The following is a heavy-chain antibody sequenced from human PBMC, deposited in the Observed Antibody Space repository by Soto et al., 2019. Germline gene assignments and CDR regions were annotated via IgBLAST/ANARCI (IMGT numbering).Heavy chain of an antibody. CDR3: ARDRLVTEGYYYYYYMEV. CDR2: INPNSGGT. Sequence: ASVKVSCKASGYTFTGYYMHWVRQAPGQGLEWMGWINPNSGGTNYAQKFQGWVTMTRDTSISTAYMELSRLRSDDTAVYYCARDRLVTEGYYYYYYMEVWGRGTTVTVSS. D-gene: IGHD3-9*01. J-gene: IGHJ6*03. V-gene: IGHV1-2*04. CDR1: GYTFTGYY.